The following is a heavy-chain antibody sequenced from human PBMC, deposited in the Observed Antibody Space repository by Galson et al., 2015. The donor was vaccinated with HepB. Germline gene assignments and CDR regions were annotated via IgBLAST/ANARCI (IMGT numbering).Heavy chain of an antibody. Sequence: SLRLSCAASGLSFSSKTMNWVRKVPGKGLQWVAYISTTGTNIHYAESVKGRFTTTRDNAKNTVFLQMNSLRAEDTALYYYATTLFGSGAYWTFDLWGLGTLVTVSS. CDR2: ISTTGTNI. CDR1: GLSFSSKT. CDR3: ATTLFGSGAYWTFDL. D-gene: IGHD2-21*01. V-gene: IGHV3-48*03. J-gene: IGHJ3*01.